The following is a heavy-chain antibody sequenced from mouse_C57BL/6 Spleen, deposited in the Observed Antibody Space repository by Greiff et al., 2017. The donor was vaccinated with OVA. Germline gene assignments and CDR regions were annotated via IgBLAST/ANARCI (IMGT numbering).Heavy chain of an antibody. V-gene: IGHV1-64*01. Sequence: QVQLQQPGAELVKPGASVKLSCKASGYTFTRYWMQCVKQRPGQGLEWIGMIHPNSGSTKYNEKFKSKATLTVDKSSSTAYMQLSSLTSEDSAVYYCARGNPPGAWFAYWGQGTLVTVSA. CDR2: IHPNSGST. CDR3: ARGNPPGAWFAY. J-gene: IGHJ3*01. D-gene: IGHD4-1*01. CDR1: GYTFTRYW.